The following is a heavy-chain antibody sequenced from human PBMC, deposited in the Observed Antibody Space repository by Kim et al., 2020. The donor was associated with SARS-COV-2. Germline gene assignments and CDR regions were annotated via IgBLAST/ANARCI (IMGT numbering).Heavy chain of an antibody. D-gene: IGHD1-20*01. CDR2: K. Sequence: KYYADSVKGRFTISRDNSKNTLYLQMNSLRAEDTAVYYCAGSGITGGFDPWGQGTLVTVSS. V-gene: IGHV3-33*01. J-gene: IGHJ5*02. CDR3: AGSGITGGFDP.